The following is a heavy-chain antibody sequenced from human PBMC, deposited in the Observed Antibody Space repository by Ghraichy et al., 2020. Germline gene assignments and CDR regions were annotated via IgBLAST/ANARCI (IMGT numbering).Heavy chain of an antibody. CDR3: ARGNYDFWSGSDYYYYGMDV. CDR1: GGSISSGGYY. V-gene: IGHV4-31*03. Sequence: SETLSLTCTVSGGSISSGGYYWSWIRQHPGKGLEWIGYIYYSGSTYYNPSLKSRVTISVDTSKNQFSLKLSSVTAADTAVYYCARGNYDFWSGSDYYYYGMDVWGQGTTVTVSS. D-gene: IGHD3-3*01. J-gene: IGHJ6*02. CDR2: IYYSGST.